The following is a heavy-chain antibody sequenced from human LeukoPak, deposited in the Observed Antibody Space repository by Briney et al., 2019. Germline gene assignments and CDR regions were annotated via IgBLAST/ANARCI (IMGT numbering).Heavy chain of an antibody. J-gene: IGHJ4*02. V-gene: IGHV4-59*07. CDR2: IHYSGDT. Sequence: SDTLSLTCSVSGVSISTSYWSWIRQPPGKGLEWIGYIHYSGDTNYNPSLKSRVTMSADTSKNQFSLTQSSVTAADAAVYYCRRGTVTTANFDCWGQGTLVTVSS. D-gene: IGHD4-17*01. CDR1: GVSISTSY. CDR3: RRGTVTTANFDC.